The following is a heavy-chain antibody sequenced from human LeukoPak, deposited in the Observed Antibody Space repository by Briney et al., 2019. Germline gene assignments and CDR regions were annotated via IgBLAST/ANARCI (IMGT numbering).Heavy chain of an antibody. Sequence: SVKVSCKASGGTFSSYTISWVRQAPGQGLEWMGRIIPILGIANYAQKFQGRVTITADKSTSTAYMELSSLISEDTAVYYCARSRGSSTSPQRFDPWGQGTLVTVSS. CDR3: ARSRGSSTSPQRFDP. V-gene: IGHV1-69*02. CDR1: GGTFSSYT. J-gene: IGHJ5*02. CDR2: IIPILGIA. D-gene: IGHD2-2*01.